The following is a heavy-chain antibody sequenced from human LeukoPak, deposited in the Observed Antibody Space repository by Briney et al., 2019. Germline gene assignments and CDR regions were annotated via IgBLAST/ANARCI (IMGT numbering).Heavy chain of an antibody. D-gene: IGHD4-11*01. CDR2: INPSGST. CDR3: ARGRTVTYYYYYYMEV. J-gene: IGHJ6*03. Sequence: PSETLSLTCAVYGGSFSGYYWSWIRQPPGKGLEWIGYINPSGSTNYNPSLKSRVTISVDTSKNQFSLKPSSVTAADTGVYYWARGRTVTYYYYYYMEVWGKGATGTVSS. CDR1: GGSFSGYY. V-gene: IGHV4-34*01.